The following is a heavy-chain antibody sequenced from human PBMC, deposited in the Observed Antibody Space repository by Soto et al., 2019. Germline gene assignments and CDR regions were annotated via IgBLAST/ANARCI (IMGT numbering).Heavy chain of an antibody. V-gene: IGHV2-70*01. J-gene: IGHJ6*02. D-gene: IGHD3-10*01. CDR2: IDWDDDK. CDR1: GFSLSTSGMC. CDR3: ARIPLLAVREYYYYYYGMDV. Sequence: GPTLVNPTQTLTLTCTFSGFSLSTSGMCVSWIRQPPGKALEWLALIDWDDDKYYSTSLKTRLTISKDTSKNQVVLTMTNMDPVDTATYYCARIPLLAVREYYYYYYGMDVWGQGTTVTVSS.